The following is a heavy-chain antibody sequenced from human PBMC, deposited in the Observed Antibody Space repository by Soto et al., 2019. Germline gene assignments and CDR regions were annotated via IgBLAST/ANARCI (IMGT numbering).Heavy chain of an antibody. CDR3: ASCSGWLGPNWFDP. V-gene: IGHV4-39*01. D-gene: IGHD6-19*01. Sequence: SETLSLTCTVSGGSISSSSYYWGWIRQPPGKGLEWIGSIYYSGSTYYNPSLKSRVTISVDTSKNQFSLKLSSVTAADTAVYYCASCSGWLGPNWFDPCGQGTLVTVS. CDR1: GGSISSSSYY. CDR2: IYYSGST. J-gene: IGHJ5*02.